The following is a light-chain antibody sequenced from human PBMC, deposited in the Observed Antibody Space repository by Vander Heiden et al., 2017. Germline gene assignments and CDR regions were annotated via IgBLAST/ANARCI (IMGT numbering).Light chain of an antibody. CDR2: GNS. J-gene: IGLJ3*02. V-gene: IGLV1-40*01. CDR1: SSNIGAGYD. CDR3: QSYDSSLSGWV. Sequence: QSVLTQPPSVAGAPGQRGTISCTWGSSNIGAGYDVHWYQQLPGTVPKLLIYGNSNRPSGVPDRFSGSKSGTSASLAITGLQAEDEADYYCQSYDSSLSGWVFGGGTKLTIL.